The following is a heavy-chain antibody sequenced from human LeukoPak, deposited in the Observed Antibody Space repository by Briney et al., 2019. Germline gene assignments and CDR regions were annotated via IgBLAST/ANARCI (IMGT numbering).Heavy chain of an antibody. CDR3: ARDLYGPSVY. CDR1: GFIFSTYW. V-gene: IGHV3-7*01. CDR2: MKGDGSEI. Sequence: GGSLRLSCAASGFIFSTYWMMWARQAPGKGLEWVANMKGDGSEIHYVDSVKGRFTISRDNAKNSLYLQMNSVRAEDTAIYYCARDLYGPSVYWGQGTLVTVSP. J-gene: IGHJ4*02. D-gene: IGHD2-8*01.